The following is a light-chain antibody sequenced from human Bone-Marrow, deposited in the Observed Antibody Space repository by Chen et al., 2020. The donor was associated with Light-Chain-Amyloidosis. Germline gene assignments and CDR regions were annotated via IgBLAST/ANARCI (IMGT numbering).Light chain of an antibody. CDR1: QDIRND. CDR2: DAF. CDR3: LQDYIYPLT. Sequence: AIQITQSPSSLSAPVGDRVTISCRASQDIRNDVGWYQQKPGKAPKLLIYDAFVLHSGVPSRFSGSASGTDFTLTISSLQPEDFATYYCLQDYIYPLTFGGGTKVEIQ. J-gene: IGKJ4*01. V-gene: IGKV1-6*01.